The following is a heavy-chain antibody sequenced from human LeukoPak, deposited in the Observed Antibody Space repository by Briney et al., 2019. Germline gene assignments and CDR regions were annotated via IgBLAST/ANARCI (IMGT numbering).Heavy chain of an antibody. CDR2: IYYSGST. CDR1: GVSISSGGYY. D-gene: IGHD2-2*01. J-gene: IGHJ6*02. V-gene: IGHV4-39*02. Sequence: PETLSLTCTVSGVSISSGGYYWSWIRQHPGKGLEWIGYIYYSGSTYNNPSLKSRVTISVDTSKNQFSLKLSSVTAADTAVYYCAREARDIVVVPALDPDDMDVWGQGTTVTVSS. CDR3: AREARDIVVVPALDPDDMDV.